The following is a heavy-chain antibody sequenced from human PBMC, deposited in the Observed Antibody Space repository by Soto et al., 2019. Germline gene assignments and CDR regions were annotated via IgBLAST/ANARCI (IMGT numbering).Heavy chain of an antibody. CDR2: IIPIFGTA. D-gene: IGHD4-17*01. J-gene: IGHJ6*02. V-gene: IGHV1-69*12. CDR3: ARSQDRDYDYYYYGMDV. CDR1: GGTFSSYA. Sequence: QVQLVQSGAEVKKPGSSVKVSCKASGGTFSSYAISWVRQAPGQGLEWMGGIIPIFGTANYAQKFQGRVTITADESTSTAYMELSSLRSEDTAVYYCARSQDRDYDYYYYGMDVWGQGTTVTVSS.